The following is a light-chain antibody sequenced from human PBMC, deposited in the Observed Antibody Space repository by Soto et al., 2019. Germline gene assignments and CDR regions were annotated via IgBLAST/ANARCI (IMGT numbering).Light chain of an antibody. CDR1: EDISNY. Sequence: DIQMTQSPSSLSASVGERVTITCRANEDISNYLNWYQQKPGRAPKLLIYDASTLETGVPSRFSGSGSGTHFTFTISSLQPEDVGTYYCQQYENRRLLTFGPGTKL. J-gene: IGKJ2*01. V-gene: IGKV1-33*01. CDR3: QQYENRRLLT. CDR2: DAS.